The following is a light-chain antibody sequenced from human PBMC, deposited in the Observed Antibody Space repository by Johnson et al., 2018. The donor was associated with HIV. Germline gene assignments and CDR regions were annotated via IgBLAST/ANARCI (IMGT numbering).Light chain of an antibody. CDR1: SSNIGNNY. Sequence: QSVLTQSPSVSAAPGQRVTISCSGSSSNIGNNYVSWHQQFPGTVPKILIYEDNKRPSGIPDRFSGSKSGTSATLAITGLQTGAEADYYCATCDYSLSVYLFETGTKVTAL. CDR3: ATCDYSLSVYL. CDR2: EDN. J-gene: IGLJ1*01. V-gene: IGLV1-51*02.